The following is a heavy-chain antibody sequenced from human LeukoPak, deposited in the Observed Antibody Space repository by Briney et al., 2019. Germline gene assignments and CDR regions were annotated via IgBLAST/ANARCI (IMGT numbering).Heavy chain of an antibody. V-gene: IGHV4-34*01. CDR2: SNHRGST. CDR3: ARVSRWFLAVAGYADY. CDR1: GVSFSGYS. J-gene: IGHJ4*02. D-gene: IGHD6-19*01. Sequence: PSETLSLTCAFSGVSFSGYSWSWIRQTPGQGLEWLGESNHRGSTKYNPSLKSRVTISVDASKSQYSLKLSSVTAADTAVYYCARVSRWFLAVAGYADYWGQGTQVTVSS.